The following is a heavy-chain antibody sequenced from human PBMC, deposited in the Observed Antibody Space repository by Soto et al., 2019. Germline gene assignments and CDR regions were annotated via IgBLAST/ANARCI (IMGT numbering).Heavy chain of an antibody. CDR2: MIPIFGTA. CDR3: ARDLVRYFNWLLGSYYYYGMDV. CDR1: GCTFSSYA. Sequence: SVKVSCKAPGCTFSSYAISRVRQAPGQVLEWMGGMIPIFGTANYAQKFQGRVTITADESTRTAYMELSSLRTEDTAVYYCARDLVRYFNWLLGSYYYYGMDVWGQGTTVTVSS. D-gene: IGHD3-9*01. J-gene: IGHJ6*02. V-gene: IGHV1-69*13.